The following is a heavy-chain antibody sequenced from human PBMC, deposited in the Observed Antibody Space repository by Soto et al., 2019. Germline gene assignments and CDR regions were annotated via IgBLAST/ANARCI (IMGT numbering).Heavy chain of an antibody. CDR1: GGSFSGYY. J-gene: IGHJ4*02. Sequence: QVQLQQWGAGLLKPSETLSLTCAVYGGSFSGYYWSWIRQPPGKGLEWIGEINHSGSTNYNPSLKSRVTISVDTSKNQFSLKLSSVTAADTAVYYCARGSTNDSSGYPGTLIRYFDYWGQGTLVTVSS. V-gene: IGHV4-34*01. CDR3: ARGSTNDSSGYPGTLIRYFDY. CDR2: INHSGST. D-gene: IGHD3-22*01.